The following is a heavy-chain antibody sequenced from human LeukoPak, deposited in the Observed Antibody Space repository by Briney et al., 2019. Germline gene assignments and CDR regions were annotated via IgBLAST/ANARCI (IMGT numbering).Heavy chain of an antibody. J-gene: IGHJ4*02. Sequence: ASVKVSCKASGYTFTSYYMHWVRQAPGQGLEWMGWINPNSGDINYAQKFQGRVAMTRDTSITTVYMELSRLRSDDTAVYYCARDSGGSNYFSYWGQGSLVTVSS. V-gene: IGHV1-2*02. CDR2: INPNSGDI. CDR3: ARDSGGSNYFSY. D-gene: IGHD1-26*01. CDR1: GYTFTSYY.